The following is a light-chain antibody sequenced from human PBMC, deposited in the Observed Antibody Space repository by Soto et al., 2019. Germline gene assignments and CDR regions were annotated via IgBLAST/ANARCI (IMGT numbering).Light chain of an antibody. Sequence: EIVLTQAPATLSLSPGEIATLSCRASPSVSSYLAWYQQKPGQAPRLLIYDASNRATGIPARFSGSGSGTDFTLTISSLEPEDFSVYYCQQRSNWPRLTFGGGTKVDIK. J-gene: IGKJ4*01. CDR1: PSVSSY. CDR3: QQRSNWPRLT. V-gene: IGKV3-11*01. CDR2: DAS.